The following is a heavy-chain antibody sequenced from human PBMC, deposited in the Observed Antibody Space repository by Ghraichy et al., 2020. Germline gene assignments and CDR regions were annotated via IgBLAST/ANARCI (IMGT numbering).Heavy chain of an antibody. CDR3: AKDPHYYGSGSYYVY. J-gene: IGHJ4*02. D-gene: IGHD3-10*01. CDR2: IRYDGSNK. Sequence: GGSLRLSCAASGFTFSSYGMHWVRQAPGKGLEWVAFIRYDGSNKYYADSVKGRFTISRDNSKNTLYLQMNSLRAEDTAVYYCAKDPHYYGSGSYYVYWGQGTLVTVSS. CDR1: GFTFSSYG. V-gene: IGHV3-30*02.